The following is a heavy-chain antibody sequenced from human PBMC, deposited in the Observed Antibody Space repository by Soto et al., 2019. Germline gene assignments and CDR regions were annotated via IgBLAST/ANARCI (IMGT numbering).Heavy chain of an antibody. CDR3: ARQHDYGDYDGLGFDY. Sequence: PSETLSLTCTVSGGSISSYYWSWIRQRAGKGLEWIGRIYTSGSTNYNPSLKSRVTMSVDTSKNQFSLKLSSVTAADTAVYYCARQHDYGDYDGLGFDYWGQGTLVTVSS. CDR1: GGSISSYY. V-gene: IGHV4-4*07. CDR2: IYTSGST. D-gene: IGHD4-17*01. J-gene: IGHJ4*02.